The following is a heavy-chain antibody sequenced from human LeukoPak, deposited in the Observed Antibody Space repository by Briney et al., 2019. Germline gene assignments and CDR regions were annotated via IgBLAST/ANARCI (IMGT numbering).Heavy chain of an antibody. CDR2: SSGTGYNM. D-gene: IGHD2-2*01. CDR1: GYTFTSYD. Sequence: ASVKVSCKASGYTFTSYDINWVRQATGQGLEWMAWSSGTGYNMEYAQKFQGRVTMTTDTSTSTAYLELRSLRSDDTAVYYCARSRCSGSTSCYYFFFFDSWGQGSLVTVSS. V-gene: IGHV1-18*01. CDR3: ARSRCSGSTSCYYFFFFDS. J-gene: IGHJ4*02.